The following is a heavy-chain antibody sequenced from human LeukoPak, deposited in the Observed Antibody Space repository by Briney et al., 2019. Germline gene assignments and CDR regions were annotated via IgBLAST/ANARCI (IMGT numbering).Heavy chain of an antibody. D-gene: IGHD3-22*01. J-gene: IGHJ3*02. V-gene: IGHV3-53*01. CDR1: GFTLSSYA. CDR2: IYSGGST. Sequence: PGGSLRLSCAASGFTLSSYAMNWVRQAPGKGLEWVSVIYSGGSTYYADSVKGRFTISRDNSKNTLYLQMNSLRAEDTAVYYCARDRYYYDSSGSTDAFDIWGQGTMVTVSS. CDR3: ARDRYYYDSSGSTDAFDI.